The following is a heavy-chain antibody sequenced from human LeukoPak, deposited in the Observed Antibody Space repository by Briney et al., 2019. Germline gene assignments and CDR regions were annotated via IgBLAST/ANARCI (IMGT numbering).Heavy chain of an antibody. Sequence: SQTRSLTCTVSGGSISSGGYYWSWIRQHPGKGLEWIGYIYYSGSTYYNPSLKSRVTISVDTSKNQFSLKLSSVTAADTAVYYCARGARSYIYFDYWGQGTLVTVSS. J-gene: IGHJ4*02. D-gene: IGHD3-10*01. CDR1: GGSISSGGYY. CDR2: IYYSGST. CDR3: ARGARSYIYFDY. V-gene: IGHV4-31*03.